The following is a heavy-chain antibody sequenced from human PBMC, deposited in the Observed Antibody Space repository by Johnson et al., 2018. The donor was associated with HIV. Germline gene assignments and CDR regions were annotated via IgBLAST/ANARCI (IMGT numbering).Heavy chain of an antibody. CDR2: IYRGGST. CDR3: AVTVHSSGWYGGDDAFDI. V-gene: IGHV3-66*02. J-gene: IGHJ3*02. D-gene: IGHD6-19*01. CDR1: GFTVSSNY. Sequence: EVQLVESGGGLVQPGGSLRLSCAASGFTVSSNYMSWVRQAPGKGLEWVSVIYRGGSTYYADSVKGRFTISRDNSKNTLYLQMNSLKAEDTALYYCAVTVHSSGWYGGDDAFDIWGQGTMVTVSS.